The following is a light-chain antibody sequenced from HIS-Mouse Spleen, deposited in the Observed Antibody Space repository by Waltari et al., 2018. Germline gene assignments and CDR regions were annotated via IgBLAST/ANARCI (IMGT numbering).Light chain of an antibody. Sequence: EIVMTQSPATLVFVPGERATLSCRASQSVSSNLAWYQQKPGQAPRLLIYGASTRATGIPARFSGSGSGTEFTLTISSLQSEDFAVYYCQQYNNWPYTFGQGTKLEIK. J-gene: IGKJ2*01. CDR1: QSVSSN. CDR2: GAS. CDR3: QQYNNWPYT. V-gene: IGKV3-15*01.